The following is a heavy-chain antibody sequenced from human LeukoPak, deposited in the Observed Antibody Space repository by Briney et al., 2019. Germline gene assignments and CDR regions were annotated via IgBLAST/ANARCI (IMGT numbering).Heavy chain of an antibody. CDR3: AKGDFGVPAAIGDAFDI. Sequence: PGGSLRLSCAASGFAFTNYWVHWVRQAPGKGLMWVSRIKSDGSDTIYADSVKGRFTISRDNSKNTLYLQMNSLRAEDTAVYYCAKGDFGVPAAIGDAFDIWGQGTMVTVSS. J-gene: IGHJ3*02. D-gene: IGHD2-2*01. CDR1: GFAFTNYW. V-gene: IGHV3-74*01. CDR2: IKSDGSDT.